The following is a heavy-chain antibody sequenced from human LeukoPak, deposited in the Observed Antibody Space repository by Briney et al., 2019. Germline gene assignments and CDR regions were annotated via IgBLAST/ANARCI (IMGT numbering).Heavy chain of an antibody. V-gene: IGHV3-23*05. J-gene: IGHJ4*02. CDR3: ARAAGYYDSSGYYSHPGDY. D-gene: IGHD3-22*01. CDR2: ISKSGDT. CDR1: GVTIKNYA. Sequence: GGSLRLSCLGSGVTIKNYAMNWVRQAPGKGLEWVSGISKSGDTYYADSVKGRFTISRDNSKNTLYLQMNSLRAEDTAVYYCARAAGYYDSSGYYSHPGDYWGQGTLVTVSS.